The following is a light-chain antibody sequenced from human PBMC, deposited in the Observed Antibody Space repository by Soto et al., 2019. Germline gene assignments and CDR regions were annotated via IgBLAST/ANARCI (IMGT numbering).Light chain of an antibody. V-gene: IGLV1-51*01. CDR3: GTWDSSLSAVV. J-gene: IGLJ2*01. CDR1: SSNIGNNY. Sequence: QSVLTQPPSVSAAPGQKVTISCSGSSSNIGNNYVSWFQHLPGAAPQLLIYDNDKRPSGIPDRFSGSKSGTSATLGITGLQTGDEADYYCGTWDSSLSAVVFGGGTKVTVL. CDR2: DND.